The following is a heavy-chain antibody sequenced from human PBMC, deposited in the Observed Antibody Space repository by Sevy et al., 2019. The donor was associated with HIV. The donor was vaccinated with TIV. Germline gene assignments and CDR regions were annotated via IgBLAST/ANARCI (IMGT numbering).Heavy chain of an antibody. Sequence: GGSLRLSCAASGFTFSTYNMDWVRQAPGKGLEWVSSISGSSSYIYYPDSLKGRFTISRDNAKNALYLQMNNLRVEDTAVYYCARADSYNFYPFDYWGQGTLVTVSS. CDR1: GFTFSTYN. CDR3: ARADSYNFYPFDY. CDR2: ISGSSSYI. V-gene: IGHV3-21*01. D-gene: IGHD3-10*01. J-gene: IGHJ4*02.